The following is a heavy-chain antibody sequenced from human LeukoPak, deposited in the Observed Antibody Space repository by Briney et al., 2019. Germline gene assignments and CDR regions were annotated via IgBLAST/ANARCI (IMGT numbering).Heavy chain of an antibody. CDR1: RLTISNYW. V-gene: IGHV3-74*01. CDR2: INSEGSSI. D-gene: IGHD3-10*01. CDR3: ARGRGVSLDY. Sequence: GGSLRLSCAASRLTISNYWMHWVRQVPGKGLVWVSRINSEGSSISYAESVKGRFTISRDNGKNTLNLQMNSLRAEDTAVYYCARGRGVSLDYWGQGALVTVSS. J-gene: IGHJ4*02.